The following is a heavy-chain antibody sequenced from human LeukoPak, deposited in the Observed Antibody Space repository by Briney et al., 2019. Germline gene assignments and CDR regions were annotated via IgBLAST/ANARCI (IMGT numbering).Heavy chain of an antibody. CDR2: IYHSGST. Sequence: PQTLSLTCAVSGGSISSGGYSWSWIRQPPGKGLEWIGYIYHSGSTYYNPSLKSRVTISVDRSKNQFSLKLSSVTAADTAVYYCAREGGGDPDYWGQGTLVTVSS. CDR3: AREGGGDPDY. V-gene: IGHV4-30-2*01. CDR1: GGSISSGGYS. J-gene: IGHJ4*02. D-gene: IGHD3-16*02.